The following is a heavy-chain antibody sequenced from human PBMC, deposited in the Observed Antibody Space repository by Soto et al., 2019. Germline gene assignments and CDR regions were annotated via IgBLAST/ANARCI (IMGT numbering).Heavy chain of an antibody. CDR1: GDSASSNSAG. D-gene: IGHD1-26*01. J-gene: IGHJ4*01. V-gene: IGHV6-1*01. CDR3: ARGEQYSGRIFDY. Sequence: QTLSLTCAITGDSASSNSAGWSWVRQSPSRGLEWLGRTYYRSKWYYEYAVSVRGRITINPDTSKNQYSLQLNSVTPEDTAVYFCARGEQYSGRIFDYWGQGTLVTVSS. CDR2: TYYRSKWYY.